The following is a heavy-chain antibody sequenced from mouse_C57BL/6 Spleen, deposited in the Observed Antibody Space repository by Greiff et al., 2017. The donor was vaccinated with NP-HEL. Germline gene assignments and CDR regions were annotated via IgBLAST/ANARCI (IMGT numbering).Heavy chain of an antibody. Sequence: VQLQESGAELARPGASVKLSCKASGYTFTSYGISWVKQRTGQGLEWIGEIYPRSGNTYYNEKFKGKATLTADKSSSTAYMELRSLTSEDSAVYFCPRKPYYSNPRYFDYWGQGTTLTVSS. V-gene: IGHV1-81*01. CDR1: GYTFTSYG. CDR3: PRKPYYSNPRYFDY. D-gene: IGHD2-5*01. J-gene: IGHJ2*01. CDR2: IYPRSGNT.